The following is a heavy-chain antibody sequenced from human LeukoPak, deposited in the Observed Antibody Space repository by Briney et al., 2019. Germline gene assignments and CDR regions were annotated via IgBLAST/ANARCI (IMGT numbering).Heavy chain of an antibody. CDR1: GGSFSGYY. CDR3: ARDLVWGYSYGYDAFDI. J-gene: IGHJ3*02. D-gene: IGHD5-18*01. Sequence: SETLSLTCAVYGGSFSGYYWSWIRQPPGKGLEWIGEINHSGSTNYNPSLKSRVTISVDTSKNQFSLKLSSVTAADTAVYYCARDLVWGYSYGYDAFDIWGQGTMVTVSS. CDR2: INHSGST. V-gene: IGHV4-34*01.